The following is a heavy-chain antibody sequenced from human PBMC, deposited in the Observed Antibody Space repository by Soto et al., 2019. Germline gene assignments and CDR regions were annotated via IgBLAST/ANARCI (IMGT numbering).Heavy chain of an antibody. J-gene: IGHJ4*02. CDR2: IRYDRSNK. V-gene: IGHV3-33*08. CDR1: GFTFSSYG. D-gene: IGHD3-10*01. Sequence: PGGSLRLSCAASGFTFSSYGMHWVRQAPGKGLEWVADIRYDRSNKYYADSVKGRFTISRDNAKNSLYLQMNSLRAEDTAVYYCTMVRGVILRDWGQGTLVTVSS. CDR3: TMVRGVILRD.